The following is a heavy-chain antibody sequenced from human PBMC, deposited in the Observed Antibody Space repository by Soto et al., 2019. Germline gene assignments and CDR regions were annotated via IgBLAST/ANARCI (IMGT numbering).Heavy chain of an antibody. J-gene: IGHJ4*02. CDR1: GYTFSDFG. V-gene: IGHV1-18*01. D-gene: IGHD1-1*01. CDR2: ISAYNSNT. Sequence: QGQLVQSGAEVKKPGASVKVSCKASGYTFSDFGVSWVRQAPGQGLEWMGWISAYNSNTNYAQKVQGRVTMTTDTSTSTASMEVRNLTSGDTAVYYCARDSGNLGNWAYFFDYWGQGTLVTVSS. CDR3: ARDSGNLGNWAYFFDY.